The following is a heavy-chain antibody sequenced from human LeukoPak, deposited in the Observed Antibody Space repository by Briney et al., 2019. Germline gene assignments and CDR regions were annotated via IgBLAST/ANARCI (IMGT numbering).Heavy chain of an antibody. Sequence: GASVKVSCKTSGYSFTDYDIHWVRQATGQGLEWMGWMNPKTDNTEYAQKFQGRVTLTWTTSISTAYMELSSLKSEDTAVYYCARGIAAYFDYWGQGTLVTVSS. CDR1: GYSFTDYD. D-gene: IGHD6-6*01. CDR2: MNPKTDNT. J-gene: IGHJ4*02. V-gene: IGHV1-8*01. CDR3: ARGIAAYFDY.